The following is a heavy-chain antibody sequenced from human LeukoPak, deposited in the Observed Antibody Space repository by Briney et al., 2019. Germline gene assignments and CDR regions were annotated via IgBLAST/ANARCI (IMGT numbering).Heavy chain of an antibody. CDR3: ARRMRGYSYGPFDY. V-gene: IGHV4-38-2*02. CDR2: IYHSGRT. J-gene: IGHJ4*02. D-gene: IGHD5-18*01. CDR1: GYSISSGYY. Sequence: SETLSLTCTVSGYSISSGYYWGWIRQPPGKGLEWIGSIYHSGRTYYNPSLKSRVTISVDTSKNQFSLKLSSVTAADTAVYYCARRMRGYSYGPFDYWGQGTLVTVSS.